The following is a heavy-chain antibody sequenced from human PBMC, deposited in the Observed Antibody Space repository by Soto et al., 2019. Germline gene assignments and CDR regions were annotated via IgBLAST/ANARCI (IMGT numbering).Heavy chain of an antibody. J-gene: IGHJ6*02. CDR1: GYTFTSYY. CDR3: ARSAQLVYYYYGMDV. CDR2: MNPNSGNT. V-gene: IGHV1-8*01. Sequence: ASVKVSCKASGYTFTSYYINWVLQATGQGLEWMGWMNPNSGNTGYAQKFQGRVTMTRNTSISTAYMELSSLRSEDTAVYYCARSAQLVYYYYGMDVWGQGTTVTVSS. D-gene: IGHD6-13*01.